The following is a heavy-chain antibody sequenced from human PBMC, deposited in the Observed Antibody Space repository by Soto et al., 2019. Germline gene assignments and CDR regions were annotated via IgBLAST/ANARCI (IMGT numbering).Heavy chain of an antibody. CDR3: SYDTCGVKYF. Sequence: GGSLRLSCAASGYTFSHYWMHWVRQAPGKGLVWVSRVNPDGTITTYADSVKGRFTISRDNAKNTLYLQMNSLGVEDTALYYCSYDTCGVKYFWRQGSPVTSPQ. CDR2: VNPDGTIT. CDR1: GYTFSHYW. V-gene: IGHV3-74*01. D-gene: IGHD3-9*01. J-gene: IGHJ4*02.